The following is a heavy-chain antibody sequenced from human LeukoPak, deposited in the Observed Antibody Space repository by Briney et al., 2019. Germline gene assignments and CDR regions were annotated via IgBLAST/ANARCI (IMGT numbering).Heavy chain of an antibody. CDR3: AKDLLY. J-gene: IGHJ4*02. D-gene: IGHD1-26*01. CDR2: IFGIDGT. Sequence: GGSLRLSCAASGVTFSSHYMNWVRRAPGKGLEWLSVIFGIDGTSYADSVKGRFTISRDNSKNTVYLQMNSLRAEDTAVYYCAKDLLYWGQGTLVTVSP. CDR1: GVTFSSHY. V-gene: IGHV3-53*01.